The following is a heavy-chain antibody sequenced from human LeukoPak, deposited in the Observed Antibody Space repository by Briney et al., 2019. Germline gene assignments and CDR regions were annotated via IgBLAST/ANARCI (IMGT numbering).Heavy chain of an antibody. Sequence: SETLSLTCTVSGVSISTYYWSWIRQPAGKGLEWIGHIYTSGNTNYNPSLKSRVTMSVDTSKNQFSLKLSSVTAADTAVYYCARVNYYDSSGYYYDYWGQGTLVTVSS. CDR2: IYTSGNT. CDR3: ARVNYYDSSGYYYDY. J-gene: IGHJ4*02. D-gene: IGHD3-22*01. V-gene: IGHV4-4*07. CDR1: GVSISTYY.